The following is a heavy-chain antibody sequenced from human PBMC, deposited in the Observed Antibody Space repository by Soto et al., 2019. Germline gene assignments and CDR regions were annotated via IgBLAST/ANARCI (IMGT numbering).Heavy chain of an antibody. Sequence: PGESLKISCNGSGYSFTTSWITWVRQLPGKGLEWMGRIDPTDSYTNYSPSFQGHVTISADKSISTAYLQWSSLKASDTAMYYCARHGGDGYSYYYYGMDVWGQGTTVTVSS. CDR3: ARHGGDGYSYYYYGMDV. CDR2: IDPTDSYT. J-gene: IGHJ6*02. V-gene: IGHV5-10-1*01. D-gene: IGHD3-16*01. CDR1: GYSFTTSW.